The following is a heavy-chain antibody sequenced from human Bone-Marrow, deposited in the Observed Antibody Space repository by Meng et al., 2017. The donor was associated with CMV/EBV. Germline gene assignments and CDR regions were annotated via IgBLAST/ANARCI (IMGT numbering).Heavy chain of an antibody. Sequence: SVKVSCKASGYTFSSYGVTWVRQAPGQGLEWMGGILPILGISNYAQKFQGRVTITADKSTSTAYMELPSLRSDDSAVYYCAGTVWTPRTLYNSGMDVWGQGTKVTVSS. D-gene: IGHD2-8*01. J-gene: IGHJ6*02. V-gene: IGHV1-69*10. CDR2: ILPILGIS. CDR3: AGTVWTPRTLYNSGMDV. CDR1: GYTFSSYG.